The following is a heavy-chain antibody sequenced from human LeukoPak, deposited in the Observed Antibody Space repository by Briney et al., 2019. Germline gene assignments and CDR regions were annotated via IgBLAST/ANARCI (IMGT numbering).Heavy chain of an antibody. CDR1: GGTFSSYA. Sequence: GASVKVSCKASGGTFSSYAISWVRQAPGQGLEWMGGIFPIFGTANYAQKFQGRVTITADESTSTAYMELSSLRSEDTAVYYCARGGVATTPYNWFDPWGQGTLVTVSS. CDR2: IFPIFGTA. J-gene: IGHJ5*02. CDR3: ARGGVATTPYNWFDP. D-gene: IGHD5-24*01. V-gene: IGHV1-69*13.